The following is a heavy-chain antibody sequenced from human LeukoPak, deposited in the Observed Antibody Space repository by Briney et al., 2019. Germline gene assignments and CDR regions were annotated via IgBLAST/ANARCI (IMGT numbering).Heavy chain of an antibody. V-gene: IGHV3-7*04. CDR2: IKQDGSKK. CDR3: TRVGYIDEGIDY. Sequence: GGSLRLSCAASGFTVSSNYMSWVRQAPGKGLEWVANIKQDGSKKSYVDSVKGRFTISRDNAKNSLYLQMNSLRAEDTAIYYCTRVGYIDEGIDYWGQGTQVTVSS. CDR1: GFTVSSNY. J-gene: IGHJ4*02. D-gene: IGHD5-24*01.